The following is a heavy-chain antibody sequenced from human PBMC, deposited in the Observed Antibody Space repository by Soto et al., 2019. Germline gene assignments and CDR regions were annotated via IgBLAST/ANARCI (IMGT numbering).Heavy chain of an antibody. V-gene: IGHV4-31*03. J-gene: IGHJ4*02. CDR1: GGYMNSGGYC. D-gene: IGHD2-15*01. Sequence: QVQLQESGPGLVKPSQTLSLTCTVSGGYMNSGGYCWKWIRQHPGEGLEWIGCISYGGTTSYNPSLKSRLTISVDTSKNQFSLMLNSVTAADTAVYYCSRGILVWGQGTLITVSS. CDR2: ISYGGTT. CDR3: SRGILV.